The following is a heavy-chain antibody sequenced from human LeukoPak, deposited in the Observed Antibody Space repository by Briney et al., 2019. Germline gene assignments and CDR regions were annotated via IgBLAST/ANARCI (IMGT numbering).Heavy chain of an antibody. J-gene: IGHJ4*02. V-gene: IGHV3-23*01. CDR3: AKDGESGIDY. CDR1: GFAFSRHG. D-gene: IGHD3-10*01. Sequence: VGSLRLSCAASGFAFSRHGMSSVREAPGQGLEWVSAMSGSGITTYYADSVKGRFTISRDNSKNTLYLQMNSLRAEDTAVYYCAKDGESGIDYWGQGTLVTVSS. CDR2: MSGSGITT.